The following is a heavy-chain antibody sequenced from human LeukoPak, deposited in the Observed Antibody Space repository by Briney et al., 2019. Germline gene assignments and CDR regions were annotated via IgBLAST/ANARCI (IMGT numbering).Heavy chain of an antibody. V-gene: IGHV1-18*01. J-gene: IGHJ3*02. CDR1: GYTFTSYG. CDR2: ISAYNGNT. D-gene: IGHD2-15*01. Sequence: ASVKVSCKASGYTFTSYGISWVRQAPGQGLEWMGWISAYNGNTNYAQKFQGRVTMTRNTSISTAYMELSSLRSEDTAVYYCARVSSCSGGSCYERSAFDIWGQGTMVTVSS. CDR3: ARVSSCSGGSCYERSAFDI.